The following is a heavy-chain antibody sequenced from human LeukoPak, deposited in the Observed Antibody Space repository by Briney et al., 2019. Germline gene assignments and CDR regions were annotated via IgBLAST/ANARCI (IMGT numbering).Heavy chain of an antibody. CDR2: ISYSGST. Sequence: SETLSLTCTVSGGSISSYYWSWIRQPRGKGLEWIGYISYSGSTDSNPSLKSRVTISVDTSKNQISLKLSSVTAADTAVYYCARTYCRGGSCHFDYWGQGTLVPVSS. CDR3: ARTYCRGGSCHFDY. D-gene: IGHD2-15*01. CDR1: GGSISSYY. J-gene: IGHJ4*02. V-gene: IGHV4-59*08.